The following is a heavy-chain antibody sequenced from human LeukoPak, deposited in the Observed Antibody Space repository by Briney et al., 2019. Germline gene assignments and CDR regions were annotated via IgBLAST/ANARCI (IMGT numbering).Heavy chain of an antibody. Sequence: PGGSLRLSCAASGFTFSNYAIHWVRQAPGKGLEWVSAISASGENTWYADSVKGRFTISRDNSKNTLYLQMNNLRAEDTAIYYCANRNYYLDYWGQGTLVTVSS. CDR2: ISASGENT. J-gene: IGHJ4*02. V-gene: IGHV3-23*01. D-gene: IGHD3-10*01. CDR3: ANRNYYLDY. CDR1: GFTFSNYA.